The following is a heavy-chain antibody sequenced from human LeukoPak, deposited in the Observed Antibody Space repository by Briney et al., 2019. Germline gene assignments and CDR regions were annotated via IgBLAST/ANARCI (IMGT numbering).Heavy chain of an antibody. V-gene: IGHV3-74*01. CDR2: INSDGSST. J-gene: IGHJ3*02. Sequence: GGSLRLSCAASGFTFSSHYMHWVRQAPGKGLVWVSRINSDGSSTNYADSVKGRFTISRDNAKNTLFLQMNRLRAEDTAVYYCTRDWTARSNAFDIWGQGTMVTVSS. CDR1: GFTFSSHY. CDR3: TRDWTARSNAFDI. D-gene: IGHD3/OR15-3a*01.